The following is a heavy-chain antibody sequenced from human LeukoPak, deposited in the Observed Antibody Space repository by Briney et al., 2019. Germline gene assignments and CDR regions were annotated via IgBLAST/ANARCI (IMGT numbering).Heavy chain of an antibody. CDR1: GFTLSSYD. D-gene: IGHD2-21*01. Sequence: GGSLRLSCAASGFTLSSYDMHWVRQATGKGLEWVAGIGTAGDTYYPGSVKGRFTISRESAKNSLYLQMNSLRVGDTAVYYCAREIGDSEAFDIWGQGTMVTVSS. J-gene: IGHJ3*02. V-gene: IGHV3-13*01. CDR3: AREIGDSEAFDI. CDR2: IGTAGDT.